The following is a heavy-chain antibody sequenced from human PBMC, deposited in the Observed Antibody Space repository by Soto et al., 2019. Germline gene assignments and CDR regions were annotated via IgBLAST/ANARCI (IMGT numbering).Heavy chain of an antibody. Sequence: QVHLQESGPGLVKPSETLSLTCTVSGGSISSYYWSWIRQPPGKGLEWIGYVFYTGITKYNPSFKSRATISGDTSRNQFSLNLMSVTAADTAVYYCAKWGAAAGMTWGQGILVNVSS. CDR3: AKWGAAAGMT. J-gene: IGHJ4*02. CDR2: VFYTGIT. V-gene: IGHV4-59*01. D-gene: IGHD6-25*01. CDR1: GGSISSYY.